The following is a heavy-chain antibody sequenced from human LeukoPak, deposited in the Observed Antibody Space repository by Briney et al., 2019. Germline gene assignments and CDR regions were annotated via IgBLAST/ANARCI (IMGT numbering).Heavy chain of an antibody. CDR3: ARHFLDIVSRPPWFDP. V-gene: IGHV4-39*01. CDR2: IYYSGST. J-gene: IGHJ5*02. D-gene: IGHD2-2*03. Sequence: SETLSLTCTVSGGSISSSSYYWGWIRQPPGKGMEWIGSIYYSGSTYYNPSLKSRVPISVAMPKKHFSLKLRSLTAADTAVNYCARHFLDIVSRPPWFDPWGQGTLVTVSS. CDR1: GGSISSSSYY.